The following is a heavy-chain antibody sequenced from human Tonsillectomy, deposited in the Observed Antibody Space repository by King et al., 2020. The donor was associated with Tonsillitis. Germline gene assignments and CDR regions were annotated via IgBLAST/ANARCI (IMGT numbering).Heavy chain of an antibody. Sequence: VQLQQWGTGLLKPSETLSLTCGVYGGSFGGYSWTWIRQPPGKGLEWIGEVNYDGSTNYNPSLQGRVTLSIDRSKNRLSLHLTSMTAADTAVYYCARLIMGATNDYWGQGTPVTVSS. J-gene: IGHJ4*02. CDR2: VNYDGST. D-gene: IGHD1-26*01. CDR3: ARLIMGATNDY. V-gene: IGHV4-34*01. CDR1: GGSFGGYS.